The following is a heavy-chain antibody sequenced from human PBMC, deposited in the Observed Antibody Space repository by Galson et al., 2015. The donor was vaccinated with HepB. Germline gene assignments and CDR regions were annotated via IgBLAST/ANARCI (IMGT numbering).Heavy chain of an antibody. CDR1: GFTFSSYG. Sequence: SLRLSCAASGFTFSSYGMHWVRQAPGKGLEWVAVIWYDGSNKYYADSVKGRFTISRDNSKNTLYLQMNSLRAEDTAVYYCARSTAGWSYFDYWGQGTLVTVSS. CDR3: ARSTAGWSYFDY. V-gene: IGHV3-33*01. J-gene: IGHJ4*02. D-gene: IGHD6-19*01. CDR2: IWYDGSNK.